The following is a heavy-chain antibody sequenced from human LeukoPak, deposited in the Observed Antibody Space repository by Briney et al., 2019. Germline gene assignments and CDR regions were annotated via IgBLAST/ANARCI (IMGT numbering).Heavy chain of an antibody. CDR2: ISSSGSTI. CDR1: GFTFSSYS. Sequence: GGSLRLSCVASGFTFSSYSMNWVRQAPGKGLEWVSYISSSGSTIYYADSVKGRFTISRDNAKNSLYLQMNSLRAEDTAVYYCARVVEMATIDYWGQGTLVTVSS. V-gene: IGHV3-48*04. J-gene: IGHJ4*02. D-gene: IGHD5-24*01. CDR3: ARVVEMATIDY.